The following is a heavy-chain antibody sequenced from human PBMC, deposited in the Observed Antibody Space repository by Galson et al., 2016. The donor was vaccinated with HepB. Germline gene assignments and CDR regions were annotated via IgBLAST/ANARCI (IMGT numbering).Heavy chain of an antibody. CDR3: GIITGSLGLNVFDI. J-gene: IGHJ3*02. D-gene: IGHD1-20*01. CDR2: IYPGDSES. V-gene: IGHV5-51*01. Sequence: SGAEVKKPGESLKISCKGSGHSFTRNWIGWVRQMPGKGLEWMGLIYPGDSESRYSPSFQGQVTISVDKSISTTYLQWSSLKAPDTAMYYCGIITGSLGLNVFDIWGQGTMVTVSS. CDR1: GHSFTRNW.